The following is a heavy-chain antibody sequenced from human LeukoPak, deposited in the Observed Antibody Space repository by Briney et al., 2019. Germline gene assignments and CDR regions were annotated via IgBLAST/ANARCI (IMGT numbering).Heavy chain of an antibody. CDR2: IYYSGST. D-gene: IGHD5-18*01. CDR3: ARGSTFPPKSRIQLWLRDEKGYWFDP. J-gene: IGHJ5*02. Sequence: SETLSLTCTVSSGSISNYYWTWIRQPPGKGLEWIGYIYYSGSTNYNPSLKSRVTMSVDTSKKQFSLRLSSVTAADTAVYYCARGSTFPPKSRIQLWLRDEKGYWFDPWGQGTLVTVSS. V-gene: IGHV4-59*01. CDR1: SGSISNYY.